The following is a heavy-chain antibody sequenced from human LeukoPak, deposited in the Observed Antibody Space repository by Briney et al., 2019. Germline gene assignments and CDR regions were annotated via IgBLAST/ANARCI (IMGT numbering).Heavy chain of an antibody. CDR3: AKDRLLELTIDY. J-gene: IGHJ4*02. Sequence: GGSLRLSCAASGFTFSSYSMHWVRQAPGKGLEWVAVISYDGSNKYYADSVKGRFTISRDNSKNTLYLQMNSLRAEDTAVYYCAKDRLLELTIDYWGQGTLVTVSS. D-gene: IGHD1-7*01. V-gene: IGHV3-30*18. CDR2: ISYDGSNK. CDR1: GFTFSSYS.